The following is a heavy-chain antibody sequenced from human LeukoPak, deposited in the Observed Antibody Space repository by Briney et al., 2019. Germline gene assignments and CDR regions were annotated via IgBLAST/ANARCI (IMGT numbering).Heavy chain of an antibody. Sequence: PSETLSLTCTVSGGSVSSSSYYWGWIRQPPGKGLEWIGFIYYSGSTYYNPSLKSRVTISVDTSKNQFSLKLSSVTAADTALYYCARHGPLSRYSSSSGWFDPWGQGTLVTVSS. D-gene: IGHD6-6*01. CDR2: IYYSGST. CDR1: GGSVSSSSYY. V-gene: IGHV4-39*01. CDR3: ARHGPLSRYSSSSGWFDP. J-gene: IGHJ5*02.